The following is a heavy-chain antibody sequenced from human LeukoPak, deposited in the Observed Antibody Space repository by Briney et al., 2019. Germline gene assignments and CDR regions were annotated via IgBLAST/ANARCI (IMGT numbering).Heavy chain of an antibody. CDR2: IIPMFGTT. D-gene: IGHD2-2*01. CDR1: GGIFSNSA. CDR3: ARDLADIVMDPPAMPYYFDY. J-gene: IGHJ4*02. Sequence: ASVKVSCKVSGGIFSNSAISWVRHDPGQGLEYMGGIIPMFGTTNYARRFQGRLTITADESTSTTYMELSSLRSEDTAVYYCARDLADIVMDPPAMPYYFDYWGQGTVVPVSS. V-gene: IGHV1-69*01.